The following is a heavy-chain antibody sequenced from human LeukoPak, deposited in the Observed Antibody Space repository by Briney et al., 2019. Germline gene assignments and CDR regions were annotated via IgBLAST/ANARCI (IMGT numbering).Heavy chain of an antibody. CDR3: ARVSWFDELPNY. D-gene: IGHD3-10*01. CDR1: GFTFSSYA. Sequence: GGSLRLSCAASGFTFSSYAMSWVRQAPGKGLEWVSAISGSGGSTYYADSVKGRFTISRDNSKNTLYLQMNSLRAEDTAVYYCARVSWFDELPNYWGQGTLVSVSS. V-gene: IGHV3-23*01. J-gene: IGHJ4*02. CDR2: ISGSGGST.